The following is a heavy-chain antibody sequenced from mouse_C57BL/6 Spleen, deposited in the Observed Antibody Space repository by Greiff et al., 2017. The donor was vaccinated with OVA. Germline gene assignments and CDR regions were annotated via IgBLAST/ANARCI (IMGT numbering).Heavy chain of an antibody. CDR1: GFTFSDYG. CDR2: ISSGSSTI. J-gene: IGHJ2*01. V-gene: IGHV5-17*01. Sequence: EVKLVESGGGLVKPGGSLKLSCAASGFTFSDYGMHWVRQAPEKGLEWVAYISSGSSTIYYAVTVKGRFTISRDNAKNTLFLQMTSLRSEDTAMYYCARFGYHYFDYWGQGTTLTVSS. D-gene: IGHD2-2*01. CDR3: ARFGYHYFDY.